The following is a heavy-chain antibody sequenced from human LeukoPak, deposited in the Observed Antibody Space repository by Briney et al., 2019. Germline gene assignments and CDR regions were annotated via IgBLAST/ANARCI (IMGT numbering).Heavy chain of an antibody. Sequence: PSETLSLTCAVYGGSFSSYYWSWIRQPPGKGLEWIGEINHSGSTNYNPSLKSRVTISVDTSKNQFSLKLSSVTAADTAVYYCARKRITIFGVAITPSGWFDPWGQGTLVTVSS. V-gene: IGHV4-34*01. J-gene: IGHJ5*02. CDR1: GGSFSSYY. D-gene: IGHD3-3*01. CDR2: INHSGST. CDR3: ARKRITIFGVAITPSGWFDP.